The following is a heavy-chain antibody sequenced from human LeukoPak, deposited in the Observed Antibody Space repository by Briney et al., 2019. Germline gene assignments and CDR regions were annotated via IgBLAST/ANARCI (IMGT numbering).Heavy chain of an antibody. D-gene: IGHD5-18*01. CDR3: ASKDTAMVNSDY. V-gene: IGHV3-21*01. CDR1: GFTFCSYS. CDR2: ISSSSSYI. Sequence: GGSLRLSCAASGFTFCSYSMNWVRQAPGKGLEWVSSISSSSSYIYYADSVKGRFTISRDNAKNSLYLQMNSLRAEDTAVYYCASKDTAMVNSDYWGQGTLVTVSS. J-gene: IGHJ4*02.